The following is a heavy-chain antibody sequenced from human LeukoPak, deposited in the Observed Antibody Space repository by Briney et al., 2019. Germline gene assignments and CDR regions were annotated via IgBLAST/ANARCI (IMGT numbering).Heavy chain of an antibody. D-gene: IGHD6-13*01. Sequence: GGSLRLSCTASGFTYGDYAMSWFRQAPGKGLVWVGFIRSKDYGGTTEYATSVKGRFTISRDDSKSIAYLQMNSLKTEDTAVYYCTRRDSSWKRCDYWGQGTLVTVSS. CDR2: IRSKDYGGTT. CDR3: TRRDSSWKRCDY. V-gene: IGHV3-49*03. CDR1: GFTYGDYA. J-gene: IGHJ4*02.